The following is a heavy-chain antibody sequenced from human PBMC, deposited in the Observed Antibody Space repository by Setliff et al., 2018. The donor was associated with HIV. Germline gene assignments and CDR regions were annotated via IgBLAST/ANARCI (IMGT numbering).Heavy chain of an antibody. Sequence: PSETLSLTCTVSGGSTRTSGYYWGWIRQPPGKGQEWIGSIYSSGSTYYNPSLKSRVSISVDTSKNQFSLKLRSVTAADTAVYYCATSAESGFGIHWGVFNIWGQGTRVTVSS. V-gene: IGHV4-39*01. J-gene: IGHJ3*02. CDR1: GGSTRTSGYY. CDR3: ATSAESGFGIHWGVFNI. CDR2: IYSSGST. D-gene: IGHD3-10*01.